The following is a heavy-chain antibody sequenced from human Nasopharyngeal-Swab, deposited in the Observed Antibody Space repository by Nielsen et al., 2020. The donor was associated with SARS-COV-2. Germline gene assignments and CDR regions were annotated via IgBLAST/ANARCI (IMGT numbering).Heavy chain of an antibody. CDR2: IYYSGST. D-gene: IGHD6-13*01. J-gene: IGHJ6*02. CDR1: GGSFSGYY. Sequence: SETLSLTCAVYGGSFSGYYWGWIRQPPGKGLEWIGSIYYSGSTYYNPSLKSRVTISVDTSKNQFSLRLSSVTAADTAVYYCARQQLVQDYYYGMDVWGQGTTVTVSS. CDR3: ARQQLVQDYYYGMDV. V-gene: IGHV4-39*01.